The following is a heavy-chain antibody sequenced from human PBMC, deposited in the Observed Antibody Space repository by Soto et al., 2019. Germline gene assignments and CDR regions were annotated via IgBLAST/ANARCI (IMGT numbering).Heavy chain of an antibody. V-gene: IGHV1-69*01. CDR1: GGIFSSYD. D-gene: IGHD3-10*01. Sequence: QVQLVQSGAEVTKPGSSVKVSCKASGGIFSSYDISWVRQAPGQGLEWMGGIIPIFGTANYAQKLQGRVTITADESTSTAYMELSSLRSEDTAVYYCARGGYYGSGSYGAGYYYYYGMDVWGQGTTVTFSS. CDR2: IIPIFGTA. J-gene: IGHJ6*02. CDR3: ARGGYYGSGSYGAGYYYYYGMDV.